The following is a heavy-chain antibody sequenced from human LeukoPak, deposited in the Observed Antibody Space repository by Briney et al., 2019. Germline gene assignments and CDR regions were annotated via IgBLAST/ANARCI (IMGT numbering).Heavy chain of an antibody. CDR1: GGTFSSYA. CDR3: ARDRDLYCSSTSCYSPFDY. J-gene: IGHJ4*02. D-gene: IGHD2-2*01. CDR2: IIPIFGTA. V-gene: IGHV1-69*13. Sequence: SVKVSCKASGGTFSSYAISWVRQAPGQGLEWMGAIIPIFGTANYAQKFQGRVTITADESTSTAYMELSSLRSEDTAVYYCARDRDLYCSSTSCYSPFDYWGQGTLVTVSS.